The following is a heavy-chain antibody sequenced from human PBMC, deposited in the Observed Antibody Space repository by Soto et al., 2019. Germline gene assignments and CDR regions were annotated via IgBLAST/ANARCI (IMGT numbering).Heavy chain of an antibody. CDR3: ASLIAVANY. Sequence: QVLLQESGPGLVKPSGTLSLTCAVSSGSISSSNWWSWVRQPPGKGLEWIGEFYHSVTTNYNPSLKSRVTTSVDKSKTQFSLKLSSVTAADTAGYYCASLIAVANYWGQGTLVTVSS. J-gene: IGHJ4*02. D-gene: IGHD6-19*01. CDR2: FYHSVTT. CDR1: SGSISSSNW. V-gene: IGHV4-4*02.